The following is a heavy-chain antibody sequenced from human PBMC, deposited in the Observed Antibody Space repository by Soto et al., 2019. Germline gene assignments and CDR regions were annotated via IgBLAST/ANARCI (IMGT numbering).Heavy chain of an antibody. V-gene: IGHV4-61*03. Sequence: QVQLQESGPGLVKPSETLSLTCTVSGASVSSDDYYWSWIRQPPGKGLEWIGGYGGKTSHYPSLKSRVPSSVDTSRNHLYLDLRSVTPADTAVYSCTGTIGYCVNGVCYNMGSGDYWGRGILVTVAS. CDR2: GYGGKT. J-gene: IGHJ4*02. CDR3: TGTIGYCVNGVCYNMGSGDY. CDR1: GASVSSDDYY. D-gene: IGHD2-8*01.